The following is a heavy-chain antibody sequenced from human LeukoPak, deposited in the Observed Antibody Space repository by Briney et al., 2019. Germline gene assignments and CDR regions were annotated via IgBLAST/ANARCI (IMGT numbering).Heavy chain of an antibody. J-gene: IGHJ4*02. V-gene: IGHV3-30-3*01. CDR1: GFTFSSYA. CDR2: ISYDGSNK. CDR3: AKDSGYYDILTGYFDY. D-gene: IGHD3-9*01. Sequence: GGSLRLSCAASGFTFSSYAMHWVRQAPGKGLEWVAVISYDGSNKYYADSVKGRFTISRDNSKNTLYLQMNSLRAEDTAVYYCAKDSGYYDILTGYFDYWGQGTLVTVSS.